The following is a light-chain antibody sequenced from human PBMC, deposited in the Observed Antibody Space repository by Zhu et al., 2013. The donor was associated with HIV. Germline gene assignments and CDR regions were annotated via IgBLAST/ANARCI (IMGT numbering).Light chain of an antibody. V-gene: IGKV3-20*01. J-gene: IGKJ3*01. Sequence: EIVLTQSPGTLSLSPGERATLSCRASQSVSDNYLAWYQRRPGQAPRLLVYGASRRPTGIPDRFSGSGSGTDFTLTINRLEPEDFAIYYCQQYGNSPFTFGPGTKVDI. CDR1: QSVSDNY. CDR3: QQYGNSPFT. CDR2: GAS.